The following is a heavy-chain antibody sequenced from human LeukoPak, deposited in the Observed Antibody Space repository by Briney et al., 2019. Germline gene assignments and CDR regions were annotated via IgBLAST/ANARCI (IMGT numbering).Heavy chain of an antibody. CDR3: AKDEVVPSYYYIDV. CDR1: GDSISSNN. D-gene: IGHD2-2*01. V-gene: IGHV3-23*01. J-gene: IGHJ6*03. Sequence: GTLSLTCAVSGDSISSNNWWSWVRQPPGKGLEWVSAISGSGGSTYYADSVKGRFTISRDNSKNTLYLQMNSLRAEDTAVYYCAKDEVVPSYYYIDVWGKGTTVTVSS. CDR2: ISGSGGST.